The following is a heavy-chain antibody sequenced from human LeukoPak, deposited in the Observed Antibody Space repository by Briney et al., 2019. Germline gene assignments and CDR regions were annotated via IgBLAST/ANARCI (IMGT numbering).Heavy chain of an antibody. Sequence: PGGSLRLSCAASGCTFSSYSMYWVRQAPGKGLEWVSYISSSSMIYYADSVKGRFTISRDNAKNSLYLQMNSLRVEDTAVYYCARGYISGFDYWGQGTLVTVSS. CDR3: ARGYISGFDY. J-gene: IGHJ4*02. D-gene: IGHD5-18*01. CDR1: GCTFSSYS. V-gene: IGHV3-48*01. CDR2: ISSSSMI.